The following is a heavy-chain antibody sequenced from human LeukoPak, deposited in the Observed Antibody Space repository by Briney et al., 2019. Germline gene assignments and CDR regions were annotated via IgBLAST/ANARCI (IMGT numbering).Heavy chain of an antibody. D-gene: IGHD6-13*01. Sequence: SVKVSCKASGGTFSSYAISWVRQAPGQGLEWMGGIIPIFGTANYAQKFQGRVTITADESTSTAYMELSSLRSEDTAVYYCARDRRYSSSPYYYYYGMDVWGQGTTVTVSS. CDR1: GGTFSSYA. CDR2: IIPIFGTA. J-gene: IGHJ6*02. CDR3: ARDRRYSSSPYYYYYGMDV. V-gene: IGHV1-69*13.